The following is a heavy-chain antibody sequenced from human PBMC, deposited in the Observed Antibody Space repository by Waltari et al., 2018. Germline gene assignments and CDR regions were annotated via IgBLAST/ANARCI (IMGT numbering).Heavy chain of an antibody. CDR1: GGSIRSGGYS. V-gene: IGHV4-30-2*01. J-gene: IGHJ3*02. CDR3: AREGYGGSRRAFDI. D-gene: IGHD4-17*01. Sequence: ESGSGLVKPSQTLSLTCAVSGGSIRSGGYSLTWIRPPPGKGLEWIWYIYHRGSTYYNPSLKSRVTISVDKSKNQFSLKLSSVTAADTAVYYCAREGYGGSRRAFDIWGQGTMVTVSS. CDR2: IYHRGST.